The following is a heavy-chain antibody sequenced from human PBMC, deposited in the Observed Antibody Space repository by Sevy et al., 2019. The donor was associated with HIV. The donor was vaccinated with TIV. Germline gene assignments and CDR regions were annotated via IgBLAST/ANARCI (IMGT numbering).Heavy chain of an antibody. V-gene: IGHV3-48*02. CDR2: ISSSSSTI. CDR1: GFTFSSYS. Sequence: GGSLRLSCAASGFTFSSYSMNWVRQAPGKGLEWVSYISSSSSTIYYADSVKGRFTISRDNAKNSLYLQMNSLRDEDTAVYYCARGLGYYYDSSSPKGAFDIWGQGTMVTVSS. J-gene: IGHJ3*02. D-gene: IGHD3-22*01. CDR3: ARGLGYYYDSSSPKGAFDI.